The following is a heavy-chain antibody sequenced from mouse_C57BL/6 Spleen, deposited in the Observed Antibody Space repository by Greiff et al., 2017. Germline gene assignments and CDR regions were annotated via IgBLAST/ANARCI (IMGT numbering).Heavy chain of an antibody. CDR1: GYAFSSSW. V-gene: IGHV1-82*01. CDR2: IYPGDGDT. J-gene: IGHJ2*01. CDR3: ARRGFDY. Sequence: LEESGPELVKPGASVKISCKASGYAFSSSWMNWVKQRPGKGLEWIGRIYPGDGDTNYNGKFKGKATLTADKSSSTAYMQLSSLTSEDSAVYFCARRGFDYWGQGTTLTVSS.